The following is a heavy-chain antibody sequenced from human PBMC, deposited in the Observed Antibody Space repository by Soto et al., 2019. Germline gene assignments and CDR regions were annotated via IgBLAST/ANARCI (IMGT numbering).Heavy chain of an antibody. V-gene: IGHV3-33*01. D-gene: IGHD3-22*01. CDR3: ARTLYDSSGYHHFQH. CDR1: GFTFSSYG. Sequence: QVQLVESGGGVVQPGRSLRLSCAASGFTFSSYGMHWVRQAPGKGLEWVAVIWYDGSNKYYAGSVKGRFTISRDNSKNTLYLRMKSLRAEDTAVYYCARTLYDSSGYHHFQHWGQGTLVTVSS. J-gene: IGHJ1*01. CDR2: IWYDGSNK.